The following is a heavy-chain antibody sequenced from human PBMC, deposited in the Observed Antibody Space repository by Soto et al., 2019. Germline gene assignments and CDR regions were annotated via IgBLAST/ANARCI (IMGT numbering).Heavy chain of an antibody. D-gene: IGHD6-13*01. Sequence: ASVKVSCKASVYTFSSYAISWVRQAPGQGLEWMGWISAYNGNTNYAQKLQGRVTMTTDTSTSTAYMELRSLRSDDTAVYYCARVRDSSSWYETSGYWGQGTLVTVSS. CDR1: VYTFSSYA. V-gene: IGHV1-18*01. J-gene: IGHJ4*02. CDR3: ARVRDSSSWYETSGY. CDR2: ISAYNGNT.